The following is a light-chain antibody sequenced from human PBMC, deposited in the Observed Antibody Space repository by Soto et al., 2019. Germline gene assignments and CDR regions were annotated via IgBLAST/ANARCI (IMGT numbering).Light chain of an antibody. CDR1: QGISNY. CDR3: QKYTNVPT. J-gene: IGKJ4*01. V-gene: IGKV1-27*01. CDR2: AAS. Sequence: DIQMTQSPSSLSASVGDRVTITCRASQGISNYLAWYQQIPGKVPKLLISAASTLQSGVPSRFSGSGSRTYFTLTISSLQPEDVATYYCQKYTNVPTFGGGTKVEIK.